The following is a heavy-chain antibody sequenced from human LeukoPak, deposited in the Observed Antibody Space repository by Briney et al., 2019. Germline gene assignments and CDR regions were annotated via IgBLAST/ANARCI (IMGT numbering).Heavy chain of an antibody. J-gene: IGHJ5*02. CDR3: AKDPRPHIVVVPAAMAWFDP. V-gene: IGHV3-21*04. CDR1: GFIFNTFG. CDR2: ITSSTTYT. D-gene: IGHD2-2*01. Sequence: GGSLRLSCSASGFIFNTFGMNWVRQAPGKGLEWVSSITSSTTYTYYADSVKGRFTISRDNAKNSLLLQMNSLRAEDTAVYYCAKDPRPHIVVVPAAMAWFDPWGQGTLVTVSS.